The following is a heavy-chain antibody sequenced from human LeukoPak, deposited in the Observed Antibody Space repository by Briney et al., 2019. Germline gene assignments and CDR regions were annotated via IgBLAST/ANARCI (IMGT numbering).Heavy chain of an antibody. V-gene: IGHV3-21*01. CDR2: ISSSSSYI. Sequence: GGSLRLSCAASGFTFGNFWMTWVRQAPGKGLEWVSSISSSSSYIYYADSVKGRFTISRDNAKNSLYLQMNSLRAEDTAVYYCARSAGGYSYVDYWGQGTLVTVSS. CDR1: GFTFGNFW. J-gene: IGHJ4*02. D-gene: IGHD5-18*01. CDR3: ARSAGGYSYVDY.